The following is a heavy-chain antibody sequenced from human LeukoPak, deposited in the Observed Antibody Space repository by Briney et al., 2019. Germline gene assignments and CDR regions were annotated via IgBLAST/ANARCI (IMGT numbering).Heavy chain of an antibody. CDR2: INSDGSST. CDR3: ARGLVHDTSGYYSDY. J-gene: IGHJ4*02. CDR1: GFTFTSYA. Sequence: GGSLRLSCAASGFTFTSYAMNRVRQAPGKGLEWVSRINSDGSSTTYADSVKGRFTVSRDNAKNTLYLQMDSLRAEDSAVYYCARGLVHDTSGYYSDYWGQGILVTVSS. V-gene: IGHV3-74*01. D-gene: IGHD3-22*01.